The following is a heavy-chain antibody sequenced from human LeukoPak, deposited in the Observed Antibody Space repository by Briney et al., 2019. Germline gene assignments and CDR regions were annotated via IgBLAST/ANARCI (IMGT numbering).Heavy chain of an antibody. CDR1: GGTFSSYA. D-gene: IGHD3-22*01. CDR3: AKYDSSGYYYFDEYFQH. J-gene: IGHJ1*01. V-gene: IGHV1-69*05. CDR2: IIPIFGTA. Sequence: SVKVSCKASGGTFSSYAISWVRQAPGQGLEWMGRIIPIFGTANYAQKFQGRVTITTDGSTSTAYMELSSLRSEDTAVYYCAKYDSSGYYYFDEYFQHWGQGTLVTVSS.